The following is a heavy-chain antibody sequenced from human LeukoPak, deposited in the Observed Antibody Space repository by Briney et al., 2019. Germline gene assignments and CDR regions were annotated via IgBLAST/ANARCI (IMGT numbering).Heavy chain of an antibody. Sequence: GGSLRLSCAASGFTFSNYGMHWLRRAPGKGLEWVSGISNTGLTTYYIDSVKGRFTISRDSSKNTLNLQMDSLRTEDTAVYYCAKVRKGVGAFDIWGQGIMVTVSS. CDR2: ISNTGLTT. CDR1: GFTFSNYG. V-gene: IGHV3-23*01. CDR3: AKVRKGVGAFDI. D-gene: IGHD3-16*01. J-gene: IGHJ3*02.